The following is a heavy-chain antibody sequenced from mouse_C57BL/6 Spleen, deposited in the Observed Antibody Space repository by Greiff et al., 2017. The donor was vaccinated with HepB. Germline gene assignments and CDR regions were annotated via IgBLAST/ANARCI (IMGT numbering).Heavy chain of an antibody. D-gene: IGHD2-3*01. V-gene: IGHV1-69*01. J-gene: IGHJ3*01. CDR3: ALRGGYDGYCVFAY. CDR2: IDPSDSYT. CDR1: GYTFTSYW. Sequence: QVQLQQPGAELVMPGASVKLSCKASGYTFTSYWMHWVKQRPGQGLEWIGEIDPSDSYTNYTQKFKGKSTLTVDKSSSTAYMQLSSLTSEDSAVYYCALRGGYDGYCVFAYWGQGTLVTVSA.